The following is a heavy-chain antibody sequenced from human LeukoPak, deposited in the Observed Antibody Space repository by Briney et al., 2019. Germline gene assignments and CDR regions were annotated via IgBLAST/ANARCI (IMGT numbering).Heavy chain of an antibody. V-gene: IGHV3-9*01. D-gene: IGHD3-10*01. CDR1: GFTFDDYA. CDR2: ISWNSGSI. CDR3: AKDIDADYGSGSYQDY. J-gene: IGHJ4*02. Sequence: GGSLRLSCAASGFTFDDYAMHWVRQAPGKGLEWVSGISWNSGSIGYADSVKGRLTISRDNAKNSLYLQMNSLRAEDTALYYCAKDIDADYGSGSYQDYWGQGTLVTVSS.